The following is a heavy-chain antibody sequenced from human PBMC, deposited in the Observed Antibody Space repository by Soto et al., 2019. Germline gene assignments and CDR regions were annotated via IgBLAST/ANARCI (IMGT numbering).Heavy chain of an antibody. Sequence: PWETLSLTCTVSGASISSYYWSWIRQPPGKGLEWIGYVYYSGSTNYNPSLKSRVTISVDTSKNQFSLKLSSVTAADTATYYCASDTTPPLWGQGTLV. D-gene: IGHD2-2*01. CDR3: ASDTTPPL. V-gene: IGHV4-59*01. CDR2: VYYSGST. CDR1: GASISSYY. J-gene: IGHJ4*02.